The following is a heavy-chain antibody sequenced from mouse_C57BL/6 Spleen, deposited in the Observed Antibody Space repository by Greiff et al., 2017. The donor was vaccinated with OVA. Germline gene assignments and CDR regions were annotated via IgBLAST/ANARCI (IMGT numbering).Heavy chain of an antibody. V-gene: IGHV5-6*01. CDR3: ARHEGFDY. CDR1: GFTFSSYG. CDR2: ISSGGSYT. J-gene: IGHJ2*01. Sequence: EVTLVESGGDLVKPGGSLKLSCAASGFTFSSYGMSWVRQTPDKRLEWVATISSGGSYTYYPDSVKGRFTISRDNAKNTLYLQMSSLKSEDTAMYYCARHEGFDYWGQGTTLTVSS.